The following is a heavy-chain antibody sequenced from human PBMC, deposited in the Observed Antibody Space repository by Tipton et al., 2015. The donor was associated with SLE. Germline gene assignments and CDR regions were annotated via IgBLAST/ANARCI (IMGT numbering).Heavy chain of an antibody. CDR1: GFTFDDYA. CDR3: TKDPDPYSSGLFDY. J-gene: IGHJ4*02. V-gene: IGHV3-43*02. D-gene: IGHD6-19*01. CDR2: ISGNGGST. Sequence: SLRLSCAASGFTFDDYAMHWVRQAPGKGLEWVSLISGNGGSTYYADSVKGRFTISRDNSKNSLYLQMNSLRTEDTALYYCTKDPDPYSSGLFDYWGQGTLITVSS.